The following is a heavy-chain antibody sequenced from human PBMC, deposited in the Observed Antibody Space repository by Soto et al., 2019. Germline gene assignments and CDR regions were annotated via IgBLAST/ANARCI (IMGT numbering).Heavy chain of an antibody. CDR2: IWYDGSKQ. D-gene: IGHD3-3*01. V-gene: IGHV3-33*01. Sequence: QVPLVESGGGVVQPGRSLRLSCAASGFTFSSHGMHWVRQAPGKGLEWVAVIWYDGSKQYYAESVKGRFTISRDNSKDTLYLQMNSLRAEDTAVYYCARWSDNKVVDPWGQGTLVTVSS. CDR1: GFTFSSHG. CDR3: ARWSDNKVVDP. J-gene: IGHJ5*02.